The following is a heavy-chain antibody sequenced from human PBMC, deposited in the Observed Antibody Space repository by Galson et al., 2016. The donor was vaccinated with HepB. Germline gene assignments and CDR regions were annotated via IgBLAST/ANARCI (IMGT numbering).Heavy chain of an antibody. CDR1: AFTFNTYT. CDR2: ISNSGTYM. V-gene: IGHV3-21*01. Sequence: SLRLSCAASAFTFNTYTMNWVRQAPGKGLEWASSISNSGTYMYYADSVRGRFTISRDNAKNSLYLQLNSLRAEDTAVYYCARNGRRNYGDYGRFDYWGQGTLVTVSS. J-gene: IGHJ4*02. CDR3: ARNGRRNYGDYGRFDY. D-gene: IGHD4-17*01.